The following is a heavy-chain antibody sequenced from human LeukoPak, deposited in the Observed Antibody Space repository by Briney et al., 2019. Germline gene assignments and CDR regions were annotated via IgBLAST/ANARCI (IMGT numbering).Heavy chain of an antibody. Sequence: GGSLRLSCAASGFTFSSYGMHWVRQAPGKGLEWVAVIWYDGSNKYYADSVKGRFAISRDNSKNTLYLQMNSLRAEDTAVYYCARGVWGRAVAGPENFDYWGQGTLVTVSS. CDR2: IWYDGSNK. CDR1: GFTFSSYG. D-gene: IGHD6-19*01. CDR3: ARGVWGRAVAGPENFDY. V-gene: IGHV3-33*08. J-gene: IGHJ4*02.